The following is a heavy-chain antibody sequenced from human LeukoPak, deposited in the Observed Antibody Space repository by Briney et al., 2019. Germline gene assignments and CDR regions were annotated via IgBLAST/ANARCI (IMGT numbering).Heavy chain of an antibody. D-gene: IGHD6-19*01. Sequence: PGGSLRLSCAASGFTFSSYGMHWVRQAPGKGLEWVAVTWYDGSNKYYADSVKGRFTISRDNSKNTLYLQMNSLRAEDTAVYYCARDVRASGWTGCFDYWGQGTLVTVSS. CDR1: GFTFSSYG. V-gene: IGHV3-33*01. J-gene: IGHJ4*02. CDR2: TWYDGSNK. CDR3: ARDVRASGWTGCFDY.